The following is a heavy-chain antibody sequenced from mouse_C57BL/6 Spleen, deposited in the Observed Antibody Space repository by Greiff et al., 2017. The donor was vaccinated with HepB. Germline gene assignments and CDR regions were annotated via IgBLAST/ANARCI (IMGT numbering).Heavy chain of an antibody. CDR1: GFTFSDYG. V-gene: IGHV5-15*01. CDR3: ARHGDFLYAMDY. J-gene: IGHJ4*01. CDR2: ISNLAYSI. Sequence: EVQGVESGGGLVQPGGSLKLSCAASGFTFSDYGMAWVRQAPRKGPEWVAFISNLAYSIYYADTVTGRFTISRENAKNTLYLEMSSLRSEDTAMYYCARHGDFLYAMDYWGQGTSVTVSS.